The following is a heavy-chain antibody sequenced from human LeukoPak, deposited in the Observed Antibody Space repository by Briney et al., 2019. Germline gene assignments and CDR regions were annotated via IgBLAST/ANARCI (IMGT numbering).Heavy chain of an antibody. J-gene: IGHJ3*02. D-gene: IGHD3-22*01. Sequence: GGSLRLSCAASGFTFSSYAMSWVRQAPGKGLEWVSAISGSGGSTYYADSVKCRFTISRDNSKNTLYLQMNSLRAEDTAVYYCAKINYDSSGYFESPANDAFDIWGQGTMVTVSS. CDR1: GFTFSSYA. V-gene: IGHV3-23*01. CDR3: AKINYDSSGYFESPANDAFDI. CDR2: ISGSGGST.